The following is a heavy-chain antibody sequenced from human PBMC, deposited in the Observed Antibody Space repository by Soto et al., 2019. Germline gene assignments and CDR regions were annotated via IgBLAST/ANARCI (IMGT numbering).Heavy chain of an antibody. CDR1: GSSFSSYA. CDR3: AFPDDSSGFDY. V-gene: IGHV3-23*01. Sequence: AGSGSSFSSYAMSLVRQAPGKGPGWVSSISGSGYSTYYADSVKGRFTISRDNSKNTLYLQMNSLRADDTAVYFCAFPDDSSGFDYWGQGTLVTVSS. CDR2: ISGSGYST. D-gene: IGHD3-22*01. J-gene: IGHJ4*02.